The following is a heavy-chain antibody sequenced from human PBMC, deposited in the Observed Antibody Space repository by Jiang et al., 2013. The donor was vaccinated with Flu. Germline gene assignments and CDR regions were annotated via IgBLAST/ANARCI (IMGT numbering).Heavy chain of an antibody. CDR3: ARDTGCSSTSCYSWFDP. J-gene: IGHJ5*02. Sequence: YAISWVRQAPGQGLEWMGGIIPIFGTANYAQKFQGRVTITADESTSTAYMELSSLRSEDTAVYYCARDTGCSSTSCYSWFDPWGQGTLVTVSS. D-gene: IGHD2-2*02. CDR2: IIPIFGTA. V-gene: IGHV1-69*01. CDR1: YA.